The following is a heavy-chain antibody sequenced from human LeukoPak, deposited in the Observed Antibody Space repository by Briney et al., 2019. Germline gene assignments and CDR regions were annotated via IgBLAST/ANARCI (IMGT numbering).Heavy chain of an antibody. Sequence: ASVKVSCKASGYTFIGYYMHWVRQAPGQGLEWMGWINPHSGATNYAQKFQGRVTVTRDTSISTAYMEVSSLISDDTAVYYCAMVTGIPYFDFWGQGTLVTVSS. D-gene: IGHD2-21*02. CDR2: INPHSGAT. CDR1: GYTFIGYY. J-gene: IGHJ4*02. CDR3: AMVTGIPYFDF. V-gene: IGHV1-2*02.